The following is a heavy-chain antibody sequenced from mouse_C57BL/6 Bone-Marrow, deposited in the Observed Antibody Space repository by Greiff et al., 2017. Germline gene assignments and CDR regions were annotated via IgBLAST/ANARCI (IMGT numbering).Heavy chain of an antibody. V-gene: IGHV5-6*02. Sequence: EVKLMESGGDLVKPGGSLKLSCAASGFTFSSYGMSWVRQTPDKRLEWVATISSGGSNTYYPDSVKGRFTISRDNAKNTLYLQLSSLKSEDTAMYYCARRRQLRLFDYWGQGTTLTVSS. CDR3: ARRRQLRLFDY. CDR1: GFTFSSYG. J-gene: IGHJ2*01. D-gene: IGHD3-2*02. CDR2: ISSGGSNT.